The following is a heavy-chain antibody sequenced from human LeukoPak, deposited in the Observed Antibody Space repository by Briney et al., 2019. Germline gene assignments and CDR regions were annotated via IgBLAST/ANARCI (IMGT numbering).Heavy chain of an antibody. J-gene: IGHJ4*02. V-gene: IGHV3-48*03. CDR3: AREKRGGATILDY. CDR2: ISSSGSTK. CDR1: GFTFSSFE. D-gene: IGHD1-26*01. Sequence: PGGSLRLSCAVSGFTFSSFEMNWVRLAPGKGLEWVSYISSSGSTKYYADSVKGRFTITRDNAISSLSPQMNSLTAENTAVYYCAREKRGGATILDYWGQGTLVTVSS.